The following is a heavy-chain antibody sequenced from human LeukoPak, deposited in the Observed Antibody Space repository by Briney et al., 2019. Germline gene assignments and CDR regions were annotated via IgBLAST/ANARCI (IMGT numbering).Heavy chain of an antibody. D-gene: IGHD6-6*01. J-gene: IGHJ3*02. V-gene: IGHV4-59*01. CDR3: ARQTHCSSSSAFDI. CDR1: GGSISSYY. CDR2: IYYSGST. Sequence: KPSETLSLTCTVSGGSISSYYWSWIRQPPGKGLEWIGYIYYSGSTNYNPSLKSRVTISVDTSKNQFSLKLSSVTAADTAVYYCARQTHCSSSSAFDIWGQGTMVTVSS.